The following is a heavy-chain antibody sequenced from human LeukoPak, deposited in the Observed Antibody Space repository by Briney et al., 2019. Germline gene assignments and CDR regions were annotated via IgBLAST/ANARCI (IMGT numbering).Heavy chain of an antibody. CDR3: AREQQLASDAFDI. Sequence: ASVKVSCKASGYTFTSYYMHWVRQASGQGLEWMGIINPSGGSTSYTQKFQGRVTMTRDTSTSTVYMELSSLRSEDTAVYYCAREQQLASDAFDIWGQGTMVTVSS. CDR1: GYTFTSYY. J-gene: IGHJ3*02. D-gene: IGHD6-13*01. CDR2: INPSGGST. V-gene: IGHV1-46*01.